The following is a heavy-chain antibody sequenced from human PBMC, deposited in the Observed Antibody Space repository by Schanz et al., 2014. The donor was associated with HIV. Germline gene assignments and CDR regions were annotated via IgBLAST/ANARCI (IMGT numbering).Heavy chain of an antibody. CDR2: MYYSGST. V-gene: IGHV4-31*03. J-gene: IGHJ4*02. Sequence: QVQLQESGPGLVKPSQTLSLTCTVAGGSISSGGHYWSWIRQHPAKGLEWIGYMYYSGSTYYNPSRQSRVSISVDTSKNQFSLKLSSVTAADTAVYYCARVPPSDSSGYYPFDYWGQGTLVTVSS. CDR3: ARVPPSDSSGYYPFDY. D-gene: IGHD3-22*01. CDR1: GGSISSGGHY.